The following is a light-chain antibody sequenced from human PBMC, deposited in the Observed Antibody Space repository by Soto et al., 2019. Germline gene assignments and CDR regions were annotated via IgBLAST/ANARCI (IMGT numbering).Light chain of an antibody. CDR2: SNN. CDR1: SSNIGSNT. J-gene: IGLJ3*02. V-gene: IGLV1-44*01. CDR3: AAWDDSLNGLWV. Sequence: QSVLTQPPSASGTPGQRVTISCSGSSSNIGSNTVNWYQQLPGTAPKLLIYSNNQRPSGVPDRFSGSKSGTSASLAISGLQSEDEADYYCAAWDDSLNGLWVFGGGTKLIVL.